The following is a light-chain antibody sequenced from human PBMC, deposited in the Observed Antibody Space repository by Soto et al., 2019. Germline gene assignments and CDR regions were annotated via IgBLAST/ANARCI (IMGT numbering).Light chain of an antibody. Sequence: QSALTQPPSVSGAPGQRVSISCTGSTSNIGAPYDVHWYQHLPGTAPKLLIYGYNNRPSGVPDRFSGSMSGTSASLAITRLQAEDEADYYCQSYDISLHNYVFGTGTKVTVL. J-gene: IGLJ1*01. V-gene: IGLV1-40*01. CDR1: TSNIGAPYD. CDR2: GYN. CDR3: QSYDISLHNYV.